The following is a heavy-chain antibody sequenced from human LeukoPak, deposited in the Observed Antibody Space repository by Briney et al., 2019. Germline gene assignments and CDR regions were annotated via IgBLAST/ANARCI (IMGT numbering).Heavy chain of an antibody. D-gene: IGHD4-17*01. CDR3: ARDWDDYGDYVVLRAFDI. CDR1: GYSVSSGYY. CDR2: IYHSGST. J-gene: IGHJ3*02. V-gene: IGHV4-38-2*02. Sequence: PSETLSLTCTVSGYSVSSGYYWGWIRQPPGKGLEWIGSIYHSGSTYYNPSLKSRVTISVDTSKNQFSLKLSSVTAADTAVYYCARDWDDYGDYVVLRAFDIWGQGTMVTVSS.